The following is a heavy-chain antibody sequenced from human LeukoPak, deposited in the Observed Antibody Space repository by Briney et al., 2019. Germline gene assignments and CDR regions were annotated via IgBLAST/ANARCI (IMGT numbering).Heavy chain of an antibody. Sequence: PGGSLRLSCAASGFTFSSYAMHWVRQAPGKGLEWVAVISYDGSNKYYADSVKGRFTISRDNSKNTLYLQMNSLRAEDTALYYCATDLQWELRRGAFDIWGQGTMVTVSS. CDR2: ISYDGSNK. CDR1: GFTFSSYA. V-gene: IGHV3-30*04. D-gene: IGHD1-26*01. CDR3: ATDLQWELRRGAFDI. J-gene: IGHJ3*02.